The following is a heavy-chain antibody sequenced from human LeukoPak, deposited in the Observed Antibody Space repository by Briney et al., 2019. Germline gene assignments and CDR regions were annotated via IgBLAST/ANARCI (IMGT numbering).Heavy chain of an antibody. CDR2: ISGSGGST. D-gene: IGHD6-19*01. CDR1: GFMFSSYA. V-gene: IGHV3-23*01. CDR3: AKDKARGGWPLDH. J-gene: IGHJ4*02. Sequence: GGSQRLSCAASGFMFSSYAMAWVRQAPGKGLEWVTGISGSGGSTYYADSVRGRFTISRDNFKNTINLQMNSLRDEDTAVYYCAKDKARGGWPLDHWGQGTLVTVSS.